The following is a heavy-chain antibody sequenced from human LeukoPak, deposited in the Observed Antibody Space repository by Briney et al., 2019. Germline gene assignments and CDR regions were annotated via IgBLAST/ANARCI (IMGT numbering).Heavy chain of an antibody. V-gene: IGHV4-59*01. CDR2: IYYSGST. D-gene: IGHD3-10*01. CDR1: GGSISSYY. CDR3: ARGYYGSGSYSLIDY. Sequence: NSSETLSLTCTVSGGSISSYYWSWIRQPPGKGLEWIGYIYYSGSTNYNPSLKSRVTISVDTSKNQFSLKLSSVTAADTAVYYCARGYYGSGSYSLIDYGGQGTLVTVSA. J-gene: IGHJ4*02.